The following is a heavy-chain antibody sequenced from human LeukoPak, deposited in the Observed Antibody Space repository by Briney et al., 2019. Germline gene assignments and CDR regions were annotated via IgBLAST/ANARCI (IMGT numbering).Heavy chain of an antibody. D-gene: IGHD1-26*01. CDR3: AKDRLPVGVLFDF. CDR2: ISWNSGSI. CDR1: GFIFDDYA. Sequence: PGRSLRLSCAASGFIFDDYAMHWVRQAPGRGLEWVSRISWNSGSIGYADSMMGRFTISRDNAKNSLYLQMNSLRGEDTALYYCAKDRLPVGVLFDFWGQGTLVTVSS. J-gene: IGHJ4*02. V-gene: IGHV3-9*01.